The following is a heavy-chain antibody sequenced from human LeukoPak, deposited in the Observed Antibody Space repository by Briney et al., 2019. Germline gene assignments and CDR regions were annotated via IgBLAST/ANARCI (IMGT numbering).Heavy chain of an antibody. J-gene: IGHJ5*02. CDR2: IYYSGST. Sequence: PSETLSLTCTVSGGSISSYYWSWNRQPPGKGLEWIGYIYYSGSTNYNPSLKSRVTISVDTSKNQFSLKLSSVTAADTAVYYCARKYSSSWYNWFDPWGQGTLVTVSS. D-gene: IGHD6-13*01. CDR1: GGSISSYY. CDR3: ARKYSSSWYNWFDP. V-gene: IGHV4-59*12.